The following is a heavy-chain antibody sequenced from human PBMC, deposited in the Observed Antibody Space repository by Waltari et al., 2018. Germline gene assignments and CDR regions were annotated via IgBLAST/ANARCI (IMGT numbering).Heavy chain of an antibody. V-gene: IGHV3-7*01. CDR3: ASVAL. CDR2: INQEGSEK. D-gene: IGHD2-21*01. Sequence: EVQVVESGGDFVQPGGSLRLSCAASGFTFSSYWMTWVRQAPGKGLEWVANINQEGSEKNCVDAVKGRFTISRDNAKNSLYLQMDSLKTEDSAVYYCASVALWGQGTLVTVSS. J-gene: IGHJ4*02. CDR1: GFTFSSYW.